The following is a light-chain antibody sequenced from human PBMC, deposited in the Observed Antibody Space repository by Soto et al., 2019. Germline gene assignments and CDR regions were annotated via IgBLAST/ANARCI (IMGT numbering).Light chain of an antibody. Sequence: QSALTQPASVSGSPGQSITISCTGTSSDVCGYNYVSWYQQHPGKAPKLMIYDVSNRPSGVSNRFSGSKSGNTASLTISGLQAEDEADYYCSSYTSSSPVVFGGGPKLTVL. CDR3: SSYTSSSPVV. V-gene: IGLV2-14*01. CDR2: DVS. CDR1: SSDVCGYNY. J-gene: IGLJ2*01.